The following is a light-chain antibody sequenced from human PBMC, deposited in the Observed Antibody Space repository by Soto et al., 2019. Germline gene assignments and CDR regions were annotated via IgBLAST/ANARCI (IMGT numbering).Light chain of an antibody. Sequence: EIVLTQSPATLPLSPGERATLSCRASQSVSNYLAWYQQKPGQAPRLLIYDASNRATGIPARFSGSGSGTDFTLTISSLEPEDFAVYYCQQRYNWPPITFGQGTRLEIK. CDR1: QSVSNY. CDR2: DAS. CDR3: QQRYNWPPIT. J-gene: IGKJ5*01. V-gene: IGKV3-11*01.